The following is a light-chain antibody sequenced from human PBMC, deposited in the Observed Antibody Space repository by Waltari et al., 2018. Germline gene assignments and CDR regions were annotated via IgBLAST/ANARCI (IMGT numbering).Light chain of an antibody. V-gene: IGLV3-27*01. CDR3: YSAADNNWV. Sequence: SYELTQPSSVSVSPGQTARNTCPGDVLEKKYARWFQQKPGQAPVLVIYKDSERPSGIPERFSGSSSGTTVTLTISGAQVEDEADYYCYSAADNNWVFGGGTKLTVL. J-gene: IGLJ3*02. CDR2: KDS. CDR1: VLEKKY.